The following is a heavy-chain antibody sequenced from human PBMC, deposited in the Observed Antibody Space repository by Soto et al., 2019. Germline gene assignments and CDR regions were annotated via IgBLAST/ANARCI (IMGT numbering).Heavy chain of an antibody. V-gene: IGHV4-59*01. Sequence: SETLSLTCTVSGGSISTYWWSWIRQPPRKGLEWIGYIYYSGSTNYNPSLKSRVTISVDTSKNQFSLKLTSVTAADTAVYYCARSRGSTRSFNYWGQGTLVTVSS. CDR3: ARSRGSTRSFNY. CDR1: GGSISTYW. CDR2: IYYSGST. J-gene: IGHJ4*02. D-gene: IGHD2-15*01.